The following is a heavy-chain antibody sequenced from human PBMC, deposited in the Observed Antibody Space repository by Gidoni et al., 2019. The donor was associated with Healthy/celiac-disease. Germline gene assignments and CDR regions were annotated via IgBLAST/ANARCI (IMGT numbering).Heavy chain of an antibody. CDR3: ARVASRGYSYGYFDY. V-gene: IGHV4-34*01. Sequence: QVQLQQWGAGLLKPSETLSLTCAVYGGSFSGYYWSWIRQPPGKGLEWIGEINHSGSTNYNPSLKSRVTISVDTSKNQFSLKLSSVTAADTAVYYCARVASRGYSYGYFDYWGQGTLVTVSS. CDR2: INHSGST. CDR1: GGSFSGYY. J-gene: IGHJ4*02. D-gene: IGHD5-18*01.